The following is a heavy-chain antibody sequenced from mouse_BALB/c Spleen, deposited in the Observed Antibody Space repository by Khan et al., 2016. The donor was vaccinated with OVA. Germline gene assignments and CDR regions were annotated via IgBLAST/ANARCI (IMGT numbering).Heavy chain of an antibody. D-gene: IGHD1-3*01. CDR3: GRAFYNGSWFAY. V-gene: IGHV2-9*02. Sequence: QVQLKESGPGLVAPSQTLSISCTASGFSISNYGVHWVRQPPGKGLEWLGVIWPGGSTNHYSALMSRLSITKDNSKKQVVLKMNSLQTDDTAIFYCGRAFYNGSWFAYWGQGTLVTVSA. CDR1: GFSISNYG. J-gene: IGHJ3*01. CDR2: IWPGGST.